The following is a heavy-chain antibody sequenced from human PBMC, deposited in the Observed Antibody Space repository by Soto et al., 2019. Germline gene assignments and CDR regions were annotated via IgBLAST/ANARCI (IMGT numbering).Heavy chain of an antibody. Sequence: EVQLLESGGGLVQPGGSLRLSCAASGFTFSSFAMSWVRQAPGKGLEWVSTISGSGDNTHYADSVKGRFTISRDNSKNTPYLQMTRLRDADTAQYYCAQDLLAIVVVPTGIEAYDICGPATMVTVSS. J-gene: IGHJ3*02. CDR1: GFTFSSFA. D-gene: IGHD2-21*01. CDR2: ISGSGDNT. V-gene: IGHV3-23*01. CDR3: AQDLLAIVVVPTGIEAYDI.